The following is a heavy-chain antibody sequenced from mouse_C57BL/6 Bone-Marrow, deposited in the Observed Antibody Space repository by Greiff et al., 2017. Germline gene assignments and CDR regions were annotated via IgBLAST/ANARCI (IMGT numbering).Heavy chain of an antibody. Sequence: QVQLQQPGAELVKPGASVKLSCKASGYTFTSYWMHWVKQRPGQGLEWIGMIHPNSGSTNYNEKFKSKATLTVDKSSSTAYMQLSSLTSEDSAVYYCARELRRTPYYAMDYWGQGTSVTVSS. CDR1: GYTFTSYW. V-gene: IGHV1-64*01. D-gene: IGHD3-2*02. CDR2: IHPNSGST. CDR3: ARELRRTPYYAMDY. J-gene: IGHJ4*01.